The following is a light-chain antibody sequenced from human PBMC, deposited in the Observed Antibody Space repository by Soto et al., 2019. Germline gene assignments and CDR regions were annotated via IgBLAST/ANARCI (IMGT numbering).Light chain of an antibody. J-gene: IGLJ1*01. CDR1: SSDVGSYTY. CDR3: LSYTTSSSYV. Sequence: QSVVTQPASVSGSPRQSITSSCTGASSDVGSYTYVSWYQQHPGKAPKLMIYEVSNRPSGVSNRFSGSKSGNTASLTISGLQAEDEADYYCLSYTTSSSYVFGTGTKVTVL. V-gene: IGLV2-14*01. CDR2: EVS.